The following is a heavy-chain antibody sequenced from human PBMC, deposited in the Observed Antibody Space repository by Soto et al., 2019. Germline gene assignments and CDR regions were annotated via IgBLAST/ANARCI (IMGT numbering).Heavy chain of an antibody. V-gene: IGHV3-9*01. CDR3: AQARGYCRGGSCPPDD. CDR1: GFTFDDYA. D-gene: IGHD2-15*01. J-gene: IGHJ4*02. Sequence: SLSLSCAASGFTFDDYAMHWVRQPPGEGLEWVSGISWNRGNISYADSVKGRCTISRDNAKNSLYLQMNRLRVEDTAVDYCAQARGYCRGGSCPPDDWGQGTLVTV. CDR2: ISWNRGNI.